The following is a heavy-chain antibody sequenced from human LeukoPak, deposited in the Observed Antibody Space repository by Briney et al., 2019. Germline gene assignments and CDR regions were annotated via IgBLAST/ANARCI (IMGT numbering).Heavy chain of an antibody. CDR3: ARAERKVTIFGVVIFWFDP. V-gene: IGHV3-74*01. CDR2: INSDGSST. D-gene: IGHD3-3*01. J-gene: IGHJ5*02. Sequence: GGSLRLSCAASGFTFSSYWMHWVRQAPGKGLVWVSRINSDGSSTSYADFVKGRFTISRDNAKNTLYLQMNSLRAEDTAVYYCARAERKVTIFGVVIFWFDPWGQGTLVTVSS. CDR1: GFTFSSYW.